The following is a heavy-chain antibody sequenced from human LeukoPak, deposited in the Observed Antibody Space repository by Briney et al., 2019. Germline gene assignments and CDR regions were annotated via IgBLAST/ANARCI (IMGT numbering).Heavy chain of an antibody. CDR3: ARPGYSSGWGFDY. Sequence: SETLSLTCTVSGGSISSSTYYWGWIRQPPGKGLEWFGSIYYSGSTYYNPSLKSRVTMSVDTSKNQFSLKLSSVTAADTAVYYCARPGYSSGWGFDYWGQGTLVTVSS. CDR2: IYYSGST. V-gene: IGHV4-39*07. J-gene: IGHJ4*02. D-gene: IGHD6-19*01. CDR1: GGSISSSTYY.